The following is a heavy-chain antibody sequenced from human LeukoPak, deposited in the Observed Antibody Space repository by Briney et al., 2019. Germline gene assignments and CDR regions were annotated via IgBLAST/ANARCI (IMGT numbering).Heavy chain of an antibody. CDR3: ATDLGSSRPNF. V-gene: IGHV3-7*01. D-gene: IGHD6-13*01. CDR1: GFSFSTYW. Sequence: GGSLRLSCAASGFSFSTYWMTWVRQAPGKGLGWVANIKQDGSENYYVDSARGRFTISRDNAKNSLYLQMNSLTAEDTAAYYCATDLGSSRPNFWGQGILVTVSS. J-gene: IGHJ4*02. CDR2: IKQDGSEN.